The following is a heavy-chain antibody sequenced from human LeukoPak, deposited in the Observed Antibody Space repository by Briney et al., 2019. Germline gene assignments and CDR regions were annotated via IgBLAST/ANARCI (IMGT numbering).Heavy chain of an antibody. Sequence: SSVKVSCTASGGTFSSYAISWVRQAPGQRPQWMGRIIRIFGTANYTQNFQGRHTITTDESTSTAYMELSSLRSEDTAVYYCARGSDFWSGYYMMITFGGVIGHPYYYYYMDVWGKGTTVTVSS. J-gene: IGHJ6*03. V-gene: IGHV1-69*05. CDR2: IIRIFGTA. CDR1: GGTFSSYA. D-gene: IGHD3-16*02. CDR3: ARGSDFWSGYYMMITFGGVIGHPYYYYYMDV.